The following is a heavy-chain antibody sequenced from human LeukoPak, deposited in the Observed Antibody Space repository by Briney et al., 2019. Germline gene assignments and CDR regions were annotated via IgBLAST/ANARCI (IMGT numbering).Heavy chain of an antibody. V-gene: IGHV4-30-4*01. CDR1: GGSISSGNYY. Sequence: KPSETLSLTCTVSGGSISSGNYYWSWIRQSPGKGLEWIGYINYSGRTYYDPSLKSRITMSRDTSKNQFSLRLTSVTAADTAVYFCVRGDYYGSGTYGHFEYWGQGTLVTDSS. D-gene: IGHD3-10*01. J-gene: IGHJ4*02. CDR2: INYSGRT. CDR3: VRGDYYGSGTYGHFEY.